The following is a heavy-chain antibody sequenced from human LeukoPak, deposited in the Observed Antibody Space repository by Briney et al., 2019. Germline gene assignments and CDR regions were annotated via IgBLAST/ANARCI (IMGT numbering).Heavy chain of an antibody. Sequence: GGSLRLSCAVSGFTFSTFWMSWVRQAPGKGLEWVSAISSSSSYIYYADSIKGRFTISRDNAENSLYLQMNSLRAVDTAVYFCARGEEKATITALDSWGQGTLVTVSS. CDR2: ISSSSSYI. J-gene: IGHJ4*02. V-gene: IGHV3-21*01. D-gene: IGHD5-24*01. CDR3: ARGEEKATITALDS. CDR1: GFTFSTFW.